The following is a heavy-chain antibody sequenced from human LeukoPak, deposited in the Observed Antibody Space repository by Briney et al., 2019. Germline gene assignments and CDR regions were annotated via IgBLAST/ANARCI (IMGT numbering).Heavy chain of an antibody. CDR2: ISCNSGSI. D-gene: IGHD4-17*01. Sequence: SLRLSCAASGFTFDDYAMHWVRQAPGKGLEWVSGISCNSGSIVYADSVEGRFTISRDNAKNCLYREVNSLRAEDTAVYYCAKRDYGNFDYWGQGTLVTVSS. J-gene: IGHJ4*02. CDR3: AKRDYGNFDY. CDR1: GFTFDDYA. V-gene: IGHV3-9*01.